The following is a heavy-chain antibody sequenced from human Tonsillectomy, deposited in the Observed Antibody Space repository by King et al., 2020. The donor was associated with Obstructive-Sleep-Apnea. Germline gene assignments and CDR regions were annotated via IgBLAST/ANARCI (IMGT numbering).Heavy chain of an antibody. D-gene: IGHD3-3*02. V-gene: IGHV4-34*01. J-gene: IGHJ6*02. CDR2: INHSGST. CDR3: ARPSGPFLEWLDYYYYYGMDV. CDR1: GGSFSGYY. Sequence: VQLQQWGAGLLKPSETLSLTCAVYGGSFSGYYWSRIRQPPGKGLEWIGEINHSGSTNYNPSLKSRVTISVDTSKNQFSLKLSSVTAADTAVYYCARPSGPFLEWLDYYYYYGMDVWGQGTTVTVSS.